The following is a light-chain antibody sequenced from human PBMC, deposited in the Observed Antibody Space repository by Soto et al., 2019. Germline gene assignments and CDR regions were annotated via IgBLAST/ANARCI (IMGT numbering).Light chain of an antibody. Sequence: EIVLTRSPGTLSLSPGERATLSCRASQSVNNRYLAWYQQKPGQAPRLLIYGTSSRATGIPDKFSGSGSGTDFTLTISRLEPEDFAVYFCQQYGTSSWTFGQGTKVDIK. CDR2: GTS. CDR3: QQYGTSSWT. CDR1: QSVNNRY. J-gene: IGKJ1*01. V-gene: IGKV3-20*01.